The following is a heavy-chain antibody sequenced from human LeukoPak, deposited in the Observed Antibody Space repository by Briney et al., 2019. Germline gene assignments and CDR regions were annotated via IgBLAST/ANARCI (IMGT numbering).Heavy chain of an antibody. J-gene: IGHJ6*02. V-gene: IGHV4-34*01. D-gene: IGHD6-13*01. CDR1: GGSFSGYY. Sequence: PSETLSLTCAVYGGSFSGYYWSWIRQPPGKGLEWIGEINHSGSTNYNPSLKSRVTISVDTSKNQFSLKLSSVTAADTAVYYFAGGSSWQTFYYYYYGMDVWGQGTTVTVSS. CDR2: INHSGST. CDR3: AGGSSWQTFYYYYYGMDV.